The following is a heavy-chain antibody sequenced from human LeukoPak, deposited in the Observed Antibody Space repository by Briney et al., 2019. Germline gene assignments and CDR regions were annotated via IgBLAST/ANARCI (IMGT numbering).Heavy chain of an antibody. CDR1: GFTFSGSA. J-gene: IGHJ6*03. Sequence: GGSLRLSCAASGFTFSGSAMHWVRQASGKGLEWVGRIRSKANSYATAYAASVKGRFTISRDDSKHTAYLQMNSLTTEDTAVYYCPTSLLSSGSYYIDYYYYYYMDVSGQGTTVTVSS. CDR2: IRSKANSYAT. V-gene: IGHV3-73*01. CDR3: PTSLLSSGSYYIDYYYYYYMDV. D-gene: IGHD3-22*01.